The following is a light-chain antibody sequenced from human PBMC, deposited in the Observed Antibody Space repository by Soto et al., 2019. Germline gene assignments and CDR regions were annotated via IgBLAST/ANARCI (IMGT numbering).Light chain of an antibody. J-gene: IGKJ1*01. CDR2: DAS. Sequence: EFVLTQSPGTLSLSPGEGATLSCRASQSVRSMYLAWYQQKPGQAPRPLIYDASSRATDIPDRFSGSGSGTDFTLTISRLEPEDFAIYYCQHYGNSLWTFGQGTKVDIK. CDR1: QSVRSMY. V-gene: IGKV3-20*01. CDR3: QHYGNSLWT.